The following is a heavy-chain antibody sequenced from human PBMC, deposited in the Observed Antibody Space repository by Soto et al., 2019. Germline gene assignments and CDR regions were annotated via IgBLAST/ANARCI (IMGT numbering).Heavy chain of an antibody. D-gene: IGHD2-2*01. Sequence: GGSLRLSCAASPFTIGSSYVSWVRQAPGKGLEWVSVIYTGDTPYYADSVKGRFTISRDKSKNTLYLQMNSLKVEDTAVYFCTRDLMDVVPPADDLFDPWGQGILVTVSS. CDR2: IYTGDTP. CDR1: PFTIGSSY. V-gene: IGHV3-53*01. CDR3: TRDLMDVVPPADDLFDP. J-gene: IGHJ5*02.